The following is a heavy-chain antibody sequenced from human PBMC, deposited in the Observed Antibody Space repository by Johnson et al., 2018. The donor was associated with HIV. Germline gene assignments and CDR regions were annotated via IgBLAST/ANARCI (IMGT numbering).Heavy chain of an antibody. CDR2: ISYDGSNK. V-gene: IGHV3-30-3*01. D-gene: IGHD7-27*01. CDR1: GFNFSSYA. J-gene: IGHJ3*01. CDR3: ARDSTPWGGDEVGYAFDV. Sequence: QVQLVESGGDMVQPGRSLRLSCAASGFNFSSYAMHWVRQAPGKGLEWVAVISYDGSNKYYADSVKGRFTVSRDNAKNSLYLHMNSLRDEDTAVYYCARDSTPWGGDEVGYAFDVWGQGTTVVVS.